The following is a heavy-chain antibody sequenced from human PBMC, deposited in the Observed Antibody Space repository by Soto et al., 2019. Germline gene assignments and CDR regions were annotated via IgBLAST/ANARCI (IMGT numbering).Heavy chain of an antibody. CDR1: GFGFSSYS. V-gene: IGHV3-23*01. J-gene: IGHJ4*02. D-gene: IGHD3-3*01. Sequence: GGSLRLSCAASGFGFSSYSMSWVRQAQGKGLEWVAAISGSGGSPYYADSVKGRFTISRDNSKNTLYLQMNSLRDEDTAVYYCAKDVVGVGIFTIIDSWGQGTQVTVSS. CDR3: AKDVVGVGIFTIIDS. CDR2: ISGSGGSP.